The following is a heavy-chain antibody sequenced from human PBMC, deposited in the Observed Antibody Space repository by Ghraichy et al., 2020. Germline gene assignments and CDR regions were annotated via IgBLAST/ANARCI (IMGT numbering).Heavy chain of an antibody. Sequence: ASVKVSCKASGYAFTDYYIHWVRQAPGQGLQWVGWINPETGGTNYAQKFRGRVTMTRDTSITTVYMELSSLTSDDTAVYYCARDFSVLVLYYFASWGQGTLVTVSS. CDR3: ARDFSVLVLYYFAS. CDR2: INPETGGT. J-gene: IGHJ4*02. CDR1: GYAFTDYY. D-gene: IGHD2-8*02. V-gene: IGHV1-2*02.